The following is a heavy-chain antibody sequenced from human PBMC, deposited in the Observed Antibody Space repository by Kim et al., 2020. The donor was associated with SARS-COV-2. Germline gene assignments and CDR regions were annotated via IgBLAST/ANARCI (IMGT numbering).Heavy chain of an antibody. CDR2: IIPFFKRP. Sequence: SVKVSCKASGGTFSNYAISWVRQAPGQGPEWMGGIIPFFKRPNYAQKFQGKLTIIADESTTTVYMELTSLTSQDTAVYYCAREVYCSGGSCHDNYYAMDVWGQGTTVTVSS. V-gene: IGHV1-69*13. D-gene: IGHD2-15*01. J-gene: IGHJ6*02. CDR1: GGTFSNYA. CDR3: AREVYCSGGSCHDNYYAMDV.